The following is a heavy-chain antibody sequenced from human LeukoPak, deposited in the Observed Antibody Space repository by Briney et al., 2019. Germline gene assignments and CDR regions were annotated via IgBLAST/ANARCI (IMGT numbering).Heavy chain of an antibody. CDR2: INPSGGST. V-gene: IGHV1-46*01. Sequence: ASVKVSCKASGYTFTSHYMHWVRQAPGQGLEWMGIINPSGGSTSYAQKFQGRVTMTRDTSTSTVYMELSSLRSEDTAVYYCARDAVAGTSFDYWGQGTLVTVSS. CDR3: ARDAVAGTSFDY. J-gene: IGHJ4*02. CDR1: GYTFTSHY. D-gene: IGHD6-19*01.